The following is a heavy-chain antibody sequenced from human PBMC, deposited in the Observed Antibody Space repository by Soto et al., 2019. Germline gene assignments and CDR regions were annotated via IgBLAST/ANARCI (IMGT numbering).Heavy chain of an antibody. J-gene: IGHJ4*02. CDR3: ARLGYGDSESD. CDR2: ISAYNGNT. D-gene: IGHD4-17*01. CDR1: GFTFSSYT. Sequence: ASVKVSCKASGFTFSSYTISWLLQAPGQGLEWMGWISAYNGNTYYAQKFQGRVTMTTETPTSTAYMELRSLRSDDTAVYYCARLGYGDSESDWGQGTLVTVSS. V-gene: IGHV1-18*01.